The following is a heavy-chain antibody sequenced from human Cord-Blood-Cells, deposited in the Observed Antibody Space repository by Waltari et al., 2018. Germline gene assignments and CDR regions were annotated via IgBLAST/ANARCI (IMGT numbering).Heavy chain of an antibody. CDR3: ARVKCVVVPAATYGSGPGAYYYYGMDV. J-gene: IGHJ6*02. V-gene: IGHV4-34*01. Sequence: QVQLQQWGAGLLKPSETLSLTCAVYGGSFSGYYWSWIRQPPGKGLEWIGEINHSGSNKHNPSRKWRVTRAVDKTKNQFSLKLGSGTAADTAGYYWARVKCVVVPAATYGSGPGAYYYYGMDVGGQGTTVTVSS. CDR2: INHSGSN. D-gene: IGHD2-2*01. CDR1: GGSFSGYY.